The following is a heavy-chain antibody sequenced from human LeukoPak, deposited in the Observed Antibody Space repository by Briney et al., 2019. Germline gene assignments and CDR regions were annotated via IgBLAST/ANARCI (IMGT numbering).Heavy chain of an antibody. V-gene: IGHV3-23*01. Sequence: PGGSLRLSCAASRFIFRDYDMAWVRQAPGKRLEWVSYITTSGGNTYYADSVKGRFTISRDNSKNTLYLQLNTLIAEDTALYYCARGQSILDYWGKGTLVTVSS. J-gene: IGHJ4*02. CDR1: RFIFRDYD. CDR3: ARGQSILDY. D-gene: IGHD6-6*01. CDR2: ITTSGGNT.